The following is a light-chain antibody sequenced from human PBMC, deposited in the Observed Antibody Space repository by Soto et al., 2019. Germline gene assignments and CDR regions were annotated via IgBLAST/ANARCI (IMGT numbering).Light chain of an antibody. Sequence: EIVMTQSPATLSVSPGERATLSCRASQSVSRKLAWYQQKPGQAPRLLIYGASTRATGIPARFSGSGSGTEFTLTISSLQSEDFAVYYCQQYNNWLWTFGQGTKVEI. CDR3: QQYNNWLWT. CDR2: GAS. V-gene: IGKV3-15*01. J-gene: IGKJ1*01. CDR1: QSVSRK.